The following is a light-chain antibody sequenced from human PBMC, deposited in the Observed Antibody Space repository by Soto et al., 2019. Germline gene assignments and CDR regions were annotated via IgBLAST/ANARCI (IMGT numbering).Light chain of an antibody. V-gene: IGKV3-11*01. CDR1: QTVSRF. CDR3: QQRFTWPLT. CDR2: GVS. Sequence: ETVLTQSPATLSLSPGASATLSCRASQTVSRFFAWYQQKPCQSPRLLIYGVSNRATGVPARFSASGSGTDFTLSISSLEPEDSAVYYCQQRFTWPLTFGGGTKVEIK. J-gene: IGKJ4*01.